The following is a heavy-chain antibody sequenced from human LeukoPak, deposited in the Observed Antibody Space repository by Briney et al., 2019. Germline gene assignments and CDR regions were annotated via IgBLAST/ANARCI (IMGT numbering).Heavy chain of an antibody. Sequence: ASVKVSCKSSEHTFTAYYIHWVRQAPGQGLEWMGWINPKSGATKYAQKFQGRVTLTSDTSISTAYMELNSPRSDDTAVYYCARGLGFIVVVTSSPDAFDIWGQGTMVTVSS. J-gene: IGHJ3*02. CDR2: INPKSGAT. CDR1: EHTFTAYY. D-gene: IGHD2-21*02. V-gene: IGHV1-2*02. CDR3: ARGLGFIVVVTSSPDAFDI.